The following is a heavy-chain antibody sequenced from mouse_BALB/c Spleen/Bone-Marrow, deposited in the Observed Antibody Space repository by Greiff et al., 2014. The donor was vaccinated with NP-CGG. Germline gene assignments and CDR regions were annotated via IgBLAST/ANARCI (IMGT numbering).Heavy chain of an antibody. CDR3: ARSAYYGSSYGAMDY. CDR2: IYPGDGDT. Sequence: VKLMESGPELVKPGASVKISCTGSGYAFSSSWMNWVKQRPGQGLEWIGRIYPGDGDTNSNGRFKGKATLTADRSSNTAYMQLSSLTSVDSAVHFCARSAYYGSSYGAMDYWGQGTSVTVSS. J-gene: IGHJ4*01. V-gene: IGHV1-82*01. CDR1: GYAFSSSW. D-gene: IGHD1-1*01.